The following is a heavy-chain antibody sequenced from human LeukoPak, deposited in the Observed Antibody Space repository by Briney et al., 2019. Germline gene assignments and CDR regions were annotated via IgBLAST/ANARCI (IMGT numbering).Heavy chain of an antibody. D-gene: IGHD3-22*01. CDR1: GGSISNYY. Sequence: SETLSLTCTVSGGSISNYYWSWIRQPPGKGLEWIGYIYYSGSTNYNPSLKSRVTISVDTSKNQFSLKLSSVTAADTAVYYCARRMYYYDSSGYGGYWLDPWGQGTLVTVSS. CDR2: IYYSGST. V-gene: IGHV4-59*08. CDR3: ARRMYYYDSSGYGGYWLDP. J-gene: IGHJ5*02.